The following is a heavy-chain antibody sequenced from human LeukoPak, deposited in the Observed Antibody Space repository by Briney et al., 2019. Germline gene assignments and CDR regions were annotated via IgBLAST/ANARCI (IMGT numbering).Heavy chain of an antibody. D-gene: IGHD3-22*01. J-gene: IGHJ4*02. V-gene: IGHV4-4*07. CDR2: IYTSGST. CDR1: GGSISSYY. Sequence: PSETLSLTCTVSGGSISSYYWSWIRQPAGKGLEWIGRIYTSGSTNYNPSLKSRVTMSVDTSKNQFSLKLSSVTAADTAVYYCARDSPPYYYDSSGLDYWGQGTLVTVSS. CDR3: ARDSPPYYYDSSGLDY.